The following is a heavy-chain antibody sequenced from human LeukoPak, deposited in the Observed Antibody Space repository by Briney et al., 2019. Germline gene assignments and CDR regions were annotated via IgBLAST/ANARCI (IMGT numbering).Heavy chain of an antibody. CDR3: ARGPVIAAAWAEKNSFDY. D-gene: IGHD6-13*01. V-gene: IGHV4-34*01. CDR2: INNSGST. Sequence: SETLSLTCAVYGGSFSGYYWSGIRHPPGKGREGVGEINNSGSTNYNPSLKSRVTISVDTSKNQFSLKLSSVTAADTAVYYCARGPVIAAAWAEKNSFDYGGQGTRVTVS. J-gene: IGHJ4*02. CDR1: GGSFSGYY.